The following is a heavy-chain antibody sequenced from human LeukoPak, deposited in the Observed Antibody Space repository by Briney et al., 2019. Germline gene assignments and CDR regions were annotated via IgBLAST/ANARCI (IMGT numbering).Heavy chain of an antibody. CDR2: IASKTNGGTT. V-gene: IGHV3-15*04. D-gene: IGHD3-3*01. J-gene: IGHJ4*02. CDR3: STMSAIFGVVIPDY. Sequence: GGSLRLSCAASGLTVTNAWMYWVRQAPGKGLEWVGRIASKTNGGTTDYAAPVKGRFSISRDDSKNTLFLQMYSLRTEDTGVYYCSTMSAIFGVVIPDYWGQGTLVSVSP. CDR1: GLTVTNAW.